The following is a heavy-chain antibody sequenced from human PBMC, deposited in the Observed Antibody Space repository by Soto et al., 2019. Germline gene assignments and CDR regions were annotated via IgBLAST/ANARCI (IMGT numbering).Heavy chain of an antibody. V-gene: IGHV3-11*01. J-gene: IGHJ4*02. CDR3: ARGPYDYVWGSDPPHFDY. Sequence: QVQLVESGEGWSKPEGSWGPSLAAPELTFIDYYRAWIRRAPGRGLEGVSYISSSGSTIYYADSVKGRFTISRDNAKNSLYLQMNSLRAEDTAVYYCARGPYDYVWGSDPPHFDYWGQGTLVTVSS. CDR1: ELTFIDYY. D-gene: IGHD3-16*01. CDR2: ISSSGSTI.